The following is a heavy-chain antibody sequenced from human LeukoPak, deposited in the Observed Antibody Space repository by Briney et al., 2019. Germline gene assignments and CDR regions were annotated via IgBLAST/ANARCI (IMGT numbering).Heavy chain of an antibody. D-gene: IGHD3-22*01. CDR2: IRWNGGSI. V-gene: IGHV3-9*01. CDR1: GFTFDDYG. CDR3: AKGDYDSSGYYGGLEY. Sequence: GRSLRLACAVSGFTFDDYGMHWVRQAPGKGLEWVSGIRWNGGSIGYADSVKGRFTTSRDNAKNSLYLQMNSLRAEDTALYYCAKGDYDSSGYYGGLEYWGQGALVTVSS. J-gene: IGHJ4*02.